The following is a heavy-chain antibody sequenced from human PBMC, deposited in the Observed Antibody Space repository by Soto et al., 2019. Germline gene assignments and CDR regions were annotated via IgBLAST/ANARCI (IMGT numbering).Heavy chain of an antibody. CDR1: GFTFSRYG. CDR2: ISYDGSNK. V-gene: IGHV3-30*18. D-gene: IGHD1-26*01. CDR3: AKDASWSYHYWYFDL. J-gene: IGHJ2*01. Sequence: QVQLVESGGGVVQPGRSLRLSCAASGFTFSRYGMHWVRQAPGKGLEWVAVISYDGSNKYYADSVKGRFTISRDNSKNTLYLQMNSLRAEDTAVYYCAKDASWSYHYWYFDLWGRGTLVTVSS.